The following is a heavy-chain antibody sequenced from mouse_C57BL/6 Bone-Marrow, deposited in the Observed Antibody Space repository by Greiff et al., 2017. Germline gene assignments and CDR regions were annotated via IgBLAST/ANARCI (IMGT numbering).Heavy chain of an antibody. J-gene: IGHJ1*03. Sequence: QVQLQQPGAELVKPGASVKMSCKASGYTFTSYWITWVKQRPGQGLEWIGDIYPGSGSTNYNEKFKSKATLTVDTSSITAYMQLSSLTSEDSAVYYCARGYYGSSYYCDFDVWGTGTTVTFSS. V-gene: IGHV1-55*01. CDR3: ARGYYGSSYYCDFDV. CDR2: IYPGSGST. D-gene: IGHD1-1*01. CDR1: GYTFTSYW.